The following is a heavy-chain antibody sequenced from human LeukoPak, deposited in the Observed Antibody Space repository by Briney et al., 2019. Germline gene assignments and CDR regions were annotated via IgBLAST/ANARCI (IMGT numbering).Heavy chain of an antibody. CDR3: AKGPRHIVVVPAAVPLDC. J-gene: IGHJ4*02. CDR2: ISYDGSAK. D-gene: IGHD2-2*02. Sequence: GGSLRLSCAASGFTFSIYGMHWVRQAPGKTLEWVAVISYDGSAKYYADSVKGRFTISRDNSKSTLYLQMNSLRTDDTAVYYCAKGPRHIVVVPAAVPLDCWGQGTQVTVSS. V-gene: IGHV3-30*18. CDR1: GFTFSIYG.